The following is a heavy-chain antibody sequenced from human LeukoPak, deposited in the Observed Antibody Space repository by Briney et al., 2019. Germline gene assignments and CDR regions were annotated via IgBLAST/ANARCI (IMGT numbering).Heavy chain of an antibody. D-gene: IGHD2-2*01. Sequence: GGSLRLPCAASGFTFSNYGMHWVRQAPGKGLEWVAVISYDGSNKYYSDSVKGRFTISRDNSKNTLYLQMNSLRAEDTGVYYCAKDSCSSTSCYEDFWGQGTLVTVSS. CDR2: ISYDGSNK. CDR3: AKDSCSSTSCYEDF. CDR1: GFTFSNYG. V-gene: IGHV3-30*18. J-gene: IGHJ4*02.